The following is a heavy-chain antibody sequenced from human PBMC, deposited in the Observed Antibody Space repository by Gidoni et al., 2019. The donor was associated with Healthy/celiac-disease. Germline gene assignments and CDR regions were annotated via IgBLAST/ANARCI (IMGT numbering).Heavy chain of an antibody. D-gene: IGHD3-10*01. Sequence: QLQLQESGPGLVKPSETLSLTCTVSGGSISSSSYYWGWIRQPPGKGLEWLGSIYYSGSTYYNPSLKSRVTISVDTSKNQFSLKLSSVTAADTAVYYCVYGSGVGYDAFDIWGQGTMVTVSS. CDR2: IYYSGST. V-gene: IGHV4-39*01. CDR3: VYGSGVGYDAFDI. CDR1: GGSISSSSYY. J-gene: IGHJ3*02.